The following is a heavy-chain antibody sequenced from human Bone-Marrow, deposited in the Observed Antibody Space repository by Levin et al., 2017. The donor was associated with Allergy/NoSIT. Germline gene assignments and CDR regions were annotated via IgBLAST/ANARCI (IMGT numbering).Heavy chain of an antibody. CDR3: ARDSRYDYVSMDV. V-gene: IGHV4-59*01. Sequence: GSLRLSCTVSGGSISSYYWTWIRQPPGKGLEWIGFIYYSGSTNYNPSLKSRVTISVDTSKNQVSLKLSSVTAADMAVYFCARDSRYDYVSMDVWGKGTTVTVSS. CDR2: IYYSGST. CDR1: GGSISSYY. J-gene: IGHJ6*04. D-gene: IGHD3-16*01.